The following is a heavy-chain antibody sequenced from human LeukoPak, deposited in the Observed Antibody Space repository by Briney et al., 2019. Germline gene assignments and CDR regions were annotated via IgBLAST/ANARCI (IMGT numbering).Heavy chain of an antibody. CDR1: GFTFSSYA. V-gene: IGHV3-30-3*01. J-gene: IGHJ4*02. CDR3: ARAVRNRYSYDYYFDY. D-gene: IGHD5-18*01. CDR2: ISYDGSNK. Sequence: GRSLRLSCAASGFTFSSYAMHWVRQAPGKGLEWVAVISYDGSNKYYADSVKGRFTISRDNAKNSLYLQMNSLRAEDTAVYYCARAVRNRYSYDYYFDYWGQGTLVTVSS.